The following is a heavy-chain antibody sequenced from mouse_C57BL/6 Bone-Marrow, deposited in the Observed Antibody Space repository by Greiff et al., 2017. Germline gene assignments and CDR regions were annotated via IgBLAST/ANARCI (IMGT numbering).Heavy chain of an antibody. CDR3: ARSGDYDLYYFDY. CDR2: INPNNGGT. J-gene: IGHJ2*01. Sequence: VQLQQSGPELVKPGASVKMSCKASGYTFTDYNMHWVKQSHGKSLEWIGYINPNNGGTSYNQKFKGKATLTVNKSSSTAYMELRSLTSEDSAVYYCARSGDYDLYYFDYWGQGTTLTVSS. V-gene: IGHV1-22*01. D-gene: IGHD2-4*01. CDR1: GYTFTDYN.